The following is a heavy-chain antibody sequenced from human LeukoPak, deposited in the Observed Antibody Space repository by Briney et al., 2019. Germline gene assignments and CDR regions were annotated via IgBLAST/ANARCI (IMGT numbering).Heavy chain of an antibody. CDR1: GGSFSGYY. CDR3: ARIAAVTTGNYYYYYMDV. Sequence: SETLSLTCAVYGGSFSGYYWSWLRQPPGKGLEWIGEINHSGSTNYNPSLKSRVTISVDRSKNQFSLKLSSVTAADTAVYYRARIAAVTTGNYYYYYMDVWGKGTTVTVSS. D-gene: IGHD4-17*01. V-gene: IGHV4-34*01. CDR2: INHSGST. J-gene: IGHJ6*03.